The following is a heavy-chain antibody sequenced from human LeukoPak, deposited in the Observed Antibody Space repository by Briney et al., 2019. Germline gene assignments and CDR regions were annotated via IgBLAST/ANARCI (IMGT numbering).Heavy chain of an antibody. CDR3: ARRGSDCSGGSCYSRAFDI. J-gene: IGHJ3*02. CDR1: GGSISSSSYY. V-gene: IGHV4-39*01. Sequence: SETLSLTCTVSGGSISSSSYYWGWIRQPPGKGLEWIGSIYYSGSTYYNPSLKSRVTISVDTSKNQFSLKLSPVTAADTAVYYCARRGSDCSGGSCYSRAFDIWGQGTMVTVSS. CDR2: IYYSGST. D-gene: IGHD2-15*01.